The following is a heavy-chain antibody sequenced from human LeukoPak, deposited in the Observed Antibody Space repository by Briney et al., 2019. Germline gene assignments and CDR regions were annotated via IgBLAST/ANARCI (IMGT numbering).Heavy chain of an antibody. J-gene: IGHJ4*02. CDR3: ARLHCGGDCYDGY. Sequence: PSETLSLTCAVYGGSFSGYYWSWIRQPPGKGLEWIGEINHSGSTNYNPSLKSRVTISVDTSKNQFSLKLSSVTAADTAVYYCARLHCGGDCYDGYWGQGTLVTVSS. CDR2: INHSGST. CDR1: GGSFSGYY. D-gene: IGHD2-21*01. V-gene: IGHV4-34*01.